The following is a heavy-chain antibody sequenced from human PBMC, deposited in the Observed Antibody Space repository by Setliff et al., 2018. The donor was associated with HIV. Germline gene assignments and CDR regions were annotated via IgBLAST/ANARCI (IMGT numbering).Heavy chain of an antibody. CDR2: IYYSGST. Sequence: LSLTCTVSGGSISSGGYYWSWIRQHPGKGLEWIGYIYYSGSTNYNPSLKSRVTISVDKSKNHFSLKLSSVTAADTAVYYCASTGGYSYGFFDSWGQGALVTVSS. D-gene: IGHD5-18*01. CDR3: ASTGGYSYGFFDS. J-gene: IGHJ4*02. V-gene: IGHV4-31*03. CDR1: GGSISSGGYY.